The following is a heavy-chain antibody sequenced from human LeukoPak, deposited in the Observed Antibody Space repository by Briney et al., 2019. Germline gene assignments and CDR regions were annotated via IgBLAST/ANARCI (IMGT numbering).Heavy chain of an antibody. CDR1: GFTFSNAW. Sequence: GGSLRLSCAASGFTFSNAWMNWVRQAPGKGLEWVGRIKSKTDGGTTDYAAPVKGRFTISRDDSKNTLYLQMNSLRDEDTAVYYCARDPPRIAAAVRDWFDPWGQGTLVTVSS. CDR3: ARDPPRIAAAVRDWFDP. V-gene: IGHV3-15*07. J-gene: IGHJ5*02. CDR2: IKSKTDGGTT. D-gene: IGHD6-13*01.